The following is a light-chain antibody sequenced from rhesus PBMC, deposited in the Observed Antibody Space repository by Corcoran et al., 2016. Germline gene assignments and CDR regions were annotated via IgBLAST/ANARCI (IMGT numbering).Light chain of an antibody. CDR2: AAS. V-gene: IGKV1-44*03. CDR3: QHDYDNPLT. Sequence: DIQMTQSPSALSASVGGSVTISCRASQNIYSNLAWYQTKPGNAPKLLIYAASSLQTGIPSRFRGSGSGTDFTLTISSLQPEDSAAYYCQHDYDNPLTFGGGTKVEIK. J-gene: IGKJ4*01. CDR1: QNIYSN.